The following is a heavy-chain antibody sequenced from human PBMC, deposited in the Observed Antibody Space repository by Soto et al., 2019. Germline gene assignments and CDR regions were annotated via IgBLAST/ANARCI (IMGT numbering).Heavy chain of an antibody. V-gene: IGHV3-23*01. Sequence: EVQLLESGGDLVQPGGSLRLSCAASGFIFSNYDMSWVRQAPGKGLEWVSGQSASVSTTWYGDSAKGRFTISRDNSNNMLDLQMDNLRAEDTALYYCARGYTNTGEFGLWGQGAMVTVSS. CDR1: GFIFSNYD. D-gene: IGHD3-16*02. CDR2: QSASVSTT. CDR3: ARGYTNTGEFGL. J-gene: IGHJ4*02.